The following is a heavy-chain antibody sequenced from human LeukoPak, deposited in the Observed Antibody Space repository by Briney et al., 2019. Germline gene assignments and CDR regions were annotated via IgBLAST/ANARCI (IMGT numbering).Heavy chain of an antibody. CDR1: GGTFSSYA. Sequence: SVKVSCKASGGTFSSYAISWVRQAPGQGLEWMGRIIPIFGIANYAQKLQGRVTITADKSTSTAYMELSSLRSEDTAVYYCARGSFPFYGSGSLIGFDYWGQGTLVTVSS. J-gene: IGHJ4*02. CDR3: ARGSFPFYGSGSLIGFDY. D-gene: IGHD3-10*01. V-gene: IGHV1-69*04. CDR2: IIPIFGIA.